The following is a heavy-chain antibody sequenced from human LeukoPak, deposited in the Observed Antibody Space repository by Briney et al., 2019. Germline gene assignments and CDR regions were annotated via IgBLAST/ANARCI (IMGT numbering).Heavy chain of an antibody. CDR3: ARDSLMYSSGWYGGFYYYYGMDV. D-gene: IGHD6-19*01. J-gene: IGHJ6*02. Sequence: GGSLRLSCAASGFTFSDYTMNWVRQAPGKGLEWVSSITSGSNYIYYADSVKGRFTISRDNSKNTLYLQMNSLRAEDTAVYYCARDSLMYSSGWYGGFYYYYGMDVWGQGTTVTVSS. CDR1: GFTFSDYT. CDR2: ITSGSNYI. V-gene: IGHV3-21*01.